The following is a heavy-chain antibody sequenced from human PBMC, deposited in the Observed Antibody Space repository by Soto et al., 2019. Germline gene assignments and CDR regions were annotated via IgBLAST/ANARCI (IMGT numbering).Heavy chain of an antibody. V-gene: IGHV3-53*05. Sequence: GGSLRLSCAASGFTVSSNYMSWVRQAPGKGLEWVSVIYSCGSTYYADSVKGRFTISRDNSKNTLYLQMNSLRAEDTAVYYCALDARKDGILQLSGLYDWGQGTLVTVSS. D-gene: IGHD6-13*01. J-gene: IGHJ4*02. CDR2: IYSCGST. CDR1: GFTVSSNY. CDR3: ALDARKDGILQLSGLYD.